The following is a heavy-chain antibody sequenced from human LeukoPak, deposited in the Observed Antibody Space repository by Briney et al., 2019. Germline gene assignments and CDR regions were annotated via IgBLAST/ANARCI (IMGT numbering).Heavy chain of an antibody. Sequence: GGSLRLSCAASGFTFSTYGMHWVRQAPGKGLEWVAVISYDGSNKYYADSVKGRFTISRDNSKNTLYLQMNSLRAEDTAVYYCAKELRFLEWLFVDVWGKGTTVTVSS. CDR1: GFTFSTYG. CDR2: ISYDGSNK. CDR3: AKELRFLEWLFVDV. V-gene: IGHV3-30*18. D-gene: IGHD3-3*01. J-gene: IGHJ6*04.